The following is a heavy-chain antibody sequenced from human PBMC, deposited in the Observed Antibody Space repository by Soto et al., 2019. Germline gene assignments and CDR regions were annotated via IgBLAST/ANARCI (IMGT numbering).Heavy chain of an antibody. J-gene: IGHJ3*02. CDR1: GFTFSSYA. CDR2: IWYDGSNK. V-gene: IGHV3-33*01. D-gene: IGHD1-26*01. CDR3: ARTSPSGSGAFDI. Sequence: PGGSLRLSCAASGFTFSSYAMHWVRQAPGKGLEWVAVIWYDGSNKYYADSVKGRFAISRDNSKNTLYLQMNSLRAEDTAVYYLARTSPSGSGAFDICGQGPTVTV.